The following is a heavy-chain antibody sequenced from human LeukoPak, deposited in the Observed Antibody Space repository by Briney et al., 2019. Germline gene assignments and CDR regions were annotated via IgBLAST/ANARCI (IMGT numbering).Heavy chain of an antibody. J-gene: IGHJ4*02. D-gene: IGHD2-2*01. CDR2: IYYSGST. V-gene: IGHV4-61*01. CDR3: ARQGNQLLSPIEQ. Sequence: PSETLSLTCTVSGGSVSNGNYYWSWIRQPPGKGLEWIGYIYYSGSTNYNPSLKSRVTISVDTSKNQFSLKLSSVTAADTAVYYCARQGNQLLSPIEQWGQGTLVTVSS. CDR1: GGSVSNGNYY.